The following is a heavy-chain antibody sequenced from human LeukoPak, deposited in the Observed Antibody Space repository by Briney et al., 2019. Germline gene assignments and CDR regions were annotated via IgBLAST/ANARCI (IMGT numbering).Heavy chain of an antibody. CDR3: ARGVWQQLVNWFDP. V-gene: IGHV4-34*01. J-gene: IGHJ5*02. CDR1: GGSFSGYY. CDR2: INHSGST. D-gene: IGHD6-13*01. Sequence: SETLSLTCAVYGGSFSGYYWSWIRQPPGKGLEWIGEINHSGSTNYNPSLKSRVTISVDTSKNQFSLKLSSVTAADTAVYYCARGVWQQLVNWFDPWGQGTLVTVSS.